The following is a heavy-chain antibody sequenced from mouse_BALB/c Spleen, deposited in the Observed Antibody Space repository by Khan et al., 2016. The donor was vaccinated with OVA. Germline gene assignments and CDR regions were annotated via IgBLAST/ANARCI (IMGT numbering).Heavy chain of an antibody. CDR3: TRRGLYCIFTY. CDR2: IDPSTGYT. Sequence: QVQLQQSGAELAKPGASVEMSCKASGYTFTTYWMHWVKQRPGQGLELIGYIDPSTGYTEYNQKFKDKATLNADKSSSTAYMQLSILTSEDSAVYYCTRRGLYCIFTYWGQGTLVTVSA. J-gene: IGHJ3*01. V-gene: IGHV1-7*01. D-gene: IGHD2-12*01. CDR1: GYTFTTYW.